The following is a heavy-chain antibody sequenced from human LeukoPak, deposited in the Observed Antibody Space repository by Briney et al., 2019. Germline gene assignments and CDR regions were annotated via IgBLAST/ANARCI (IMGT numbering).Heavy chain of an antibody. J-gene: IGHJ4*02. CDR1: GGTFSSYA. CDR2: IIPIFGTA. CDR3: ARAYYYDSSGAFDY. D-gene: IGHD3-22*01. Sequence: SVKVSCKAPGGTFSSYAISWVRQAPGQGLEWMGGIIPIFGTANYAQKFQGRVTITTDESTSTAYMELSSLRSEDTAVYYCARAYYYDSSGAFDYWGQGTLVTVSS. V-gene: IGHV1-69*05.